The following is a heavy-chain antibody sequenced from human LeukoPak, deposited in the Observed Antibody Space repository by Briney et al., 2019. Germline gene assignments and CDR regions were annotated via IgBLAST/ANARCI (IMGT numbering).Heavy chain of an antibody. CDR1: GGSISSYY. Sequence: SETLSLTCTVSGGSISSYYWSWIRQPPGKGLEWIGYIYYSGSTNYNPSLKSRVTISVDTSKNQFSLKLSSVTAADTAVYYCARLWIVVEPAAIYRWFDPWGQGTLVTVSS. V-gene: IGHV4-59*08. D-gene: IGHD2-2*02. CDR3: ARLWIVVEPAAIYRWFDP. CDR2: IYYSGST. J-gene: IGHJ5*02.